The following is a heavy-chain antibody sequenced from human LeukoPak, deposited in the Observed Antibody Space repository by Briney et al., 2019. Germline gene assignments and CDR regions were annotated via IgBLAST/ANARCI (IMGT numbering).Heavy chain of an antibody. Sequence: ASVKVSCKASGYTFTTYGINWVRQAPGQGLEWMGWISAYNGNTNYAQKLQGRVTMTTDTSTSTAYMELRSLRSDDTAMYYCARSDYYDSSGYYYYFDYWGQGTLVTVSS. D-gene: IGHD3-22*01. J-gene: IGHJ4*02. CDR3: ARSDYYDSSGYYYYFDY. CDR2: ISAYNGNT. CDR1: GYTFTTYG. V-gene: IGHV1-18*01.